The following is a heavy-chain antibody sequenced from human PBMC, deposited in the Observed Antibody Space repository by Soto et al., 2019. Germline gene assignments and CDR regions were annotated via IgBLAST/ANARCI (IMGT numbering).Heavy chain of an antibody. CDR2: TSAYNGNR. CDR1: GYTFTNYG. D-gene: IGHD2-15*01. V-gene: IGHV1-18*01. CDR3: ARFPSCGGGSCNLDNWLDP. J-gene: IGHJ5*02. Sequence: ASVKVSCKGSGYTFTNYGSTWVRQFPGRGLEWMGWTSAYNGNRNYAQNLQGRVIISTDTSTSTAYMELRGLIFDDTAVYFCARFPSCGGGSCNLDNWLDPWGQGTLVTVSS.